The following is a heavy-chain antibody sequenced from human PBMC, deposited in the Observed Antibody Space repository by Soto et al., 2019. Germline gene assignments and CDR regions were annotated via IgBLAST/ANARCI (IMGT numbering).Heavy chain of an antibody. Sequence: ASVKVSCKASGYTFTSYDINWVRQATGQGLEWMGWMNPNSGNTGYAQKFQGRVTMTRNTSISTAYMELSSLRSEDTAVYYCARANYGSGSYLYYYYGMDVWGQATTVTVSS. D-gene: IGHD3-10*01. CDR3: ARANYGSGSYLYYYYGMDV. CDR1: GYTFTSYD. V-gene: IGHV1-8*01. J-gene: IGHJ6*02. CDR2: MNPNSGNT.